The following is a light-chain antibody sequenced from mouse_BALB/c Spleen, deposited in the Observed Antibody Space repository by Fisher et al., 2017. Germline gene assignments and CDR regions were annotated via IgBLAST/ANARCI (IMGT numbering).Light chain of an antibody. J-gene: IGKJ5*01. CDR2: DTS. CDR3: QQRSSYPPT. CDR1: SSVSY. Sequence: IVITQTPAIMSASLGEEITLTCSASSSVSYMHWYQQKSSTSPKLWIYDTSKLASGVPGRFSGSGSGNSYSLTISSMEGEDTATYYCQQRSSYPPTFGAGTKLELK. V-gene: IGKV4-59*01.